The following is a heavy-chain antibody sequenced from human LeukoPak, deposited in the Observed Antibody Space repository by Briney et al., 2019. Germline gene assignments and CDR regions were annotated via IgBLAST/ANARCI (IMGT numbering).Heavy chain of an antibody. V-gene: IGHV3-7*03. CDR3: AREKYRNFDY. CDR1: GLTFSSYW. CDR2: IKQDGSEK. J-gene: IGHJ4*02. D-gene: IGHD1-14*01. Sequence: GRSLRLSCAASGLTFSSYWMSWVRQAPGKGLEWVANIKQDGSEKYYVVSVKGRFTISRDNAKNSLYLQMNSLRAEDTAVYYCAREKYRNFDYWGQGTLVTVSS.